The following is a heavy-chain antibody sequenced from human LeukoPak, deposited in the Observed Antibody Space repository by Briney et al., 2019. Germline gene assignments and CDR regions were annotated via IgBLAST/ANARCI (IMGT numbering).Heavy chain of an antibody. J-gene: IGHJ4*02. CDR1: GFTLSSYA. D-gene: IGHD2-15*01. V-gene: IGHV3-23*01. CDR2: ISDTGNT. Sequence: GGSLRLSCAASGFTLSSYAMSWVRQAPGKGLEWVSAISDTGNTYHADSVKGRFTISRDSSKNTLFLQMNRLRPEDAAVYYCAKAPVTTCRGAFCYPFDYWGRGTLVTVSS. CDR3: AKAPVTTCRGAFCYPFDY.